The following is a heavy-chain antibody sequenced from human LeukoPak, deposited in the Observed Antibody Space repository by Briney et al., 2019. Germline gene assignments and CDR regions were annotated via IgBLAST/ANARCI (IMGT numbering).Heavy chain of an antibody. J-gene: IGHJ4*02. CDR1: GYTFTTYF. Sequence: GASVKVSCKASGYTFTTYFIHWVRQAPGQGLEWMGIINPSGGSTSYAQKFQGRITMTRDTSTSTVYMELSSLRSEDTAVYYCARATDYGGNLDYWGQGTLVTVSS. CDR2: INPSGGST. CDR3: ARATDYGGNLDY. V-gene: IGHV1-46*01. D-gene: IGHD4-23*01.